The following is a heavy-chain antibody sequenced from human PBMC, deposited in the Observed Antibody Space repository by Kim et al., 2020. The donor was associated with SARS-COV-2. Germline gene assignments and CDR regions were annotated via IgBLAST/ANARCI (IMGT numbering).Heavy chain of an antibody. J-gene: IGHJ4*02. CDR2: ISGSGGST. CDR1: GFTFSSYA. Sequence: GGSLRLSCAASGFTFSSYAMSWVRQAPGKGLEWVSAISGSGGSTYYADSVKGRFTISRDNSKNTLYLQMNGLRAEDTAVYYCAKDVGLSMLLVPADGLALGALFFGGYLDYWGPGALVTVSS. D-gene: IGHD2-2*01. CDR3: AKDVGLSMLLVPADGLALGALFFGGYLDY. V-gene: IGHV3-23*01.